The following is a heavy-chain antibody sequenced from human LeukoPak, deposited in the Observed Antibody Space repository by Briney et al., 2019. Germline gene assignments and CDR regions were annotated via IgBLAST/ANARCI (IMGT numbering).Heavy chain of an antibody. CDR3: ARDFRDGYNAPPDY. J-gene: IGHJ4*02. D-gene: IGHD5-24*01. CDR1: GFTFSSYS. CDR2: ISSGSSYI. Sequence: GGSLRLSCAASGFTFSSYSMNWVRQAPGKGLEWVSSISSGSSYIYYADSVKGRFTISRDNAKNSLYLQMNSLRAEDTAVYYCARDFRDGYNAPPDYWGQGTLVTVSS. V-gene: IGHV3-21*01.